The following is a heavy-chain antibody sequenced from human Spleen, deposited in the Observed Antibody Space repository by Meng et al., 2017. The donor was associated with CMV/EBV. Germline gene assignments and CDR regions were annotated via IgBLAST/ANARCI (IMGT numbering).Heavy chain of an antibody. Sequence: ASVKVSCKASGYTFSGYYIHWVRQAPGQGLEWMGWINPNSGGTNYAQKFQGRVTMTRDTSISTAYMELSRLRSDDTAVYYCAREGCSSTSCSYITDAFDIWGQGTMVTVSS. D-gene: IGHD2-2*01. V-gene: IGHV1-2*02. CDR1: GYTFSGYY. J-gene: IGHJ3*02. CDR2: INPNSGGT. CDR3: AREGCSSTSCSYITDAFDI.